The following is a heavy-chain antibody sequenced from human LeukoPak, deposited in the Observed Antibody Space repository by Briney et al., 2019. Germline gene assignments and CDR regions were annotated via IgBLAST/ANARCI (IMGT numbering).Heavy chain of an antibody. D-gene: IGHD5-12*01. Sequence: VASVKVTCKAPGGTFSSYTISWVRQAPGQGLEWMGRIIPILGIANYAQKFQGRVTITADKSTSTAYMELSSLRSEDTAVYYCAREQVATISWNFGFDYWGQGTLVTVSS. J-gene: IGHJ4*02. CDR1: GGTFSSYT. CDR3: AREQVATISWNFGFDY. V-gene: IGHV1-69*04. CDR2: IIPILGIA.